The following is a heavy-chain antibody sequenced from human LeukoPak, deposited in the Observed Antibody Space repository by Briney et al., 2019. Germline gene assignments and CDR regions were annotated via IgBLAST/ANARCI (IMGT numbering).Heavy chain of an antibody. CDR1: GFTFDTSV. D-gene: IGHD2-15*01. V-gene: IGHV3-23*01. J-gene: IGHJ3*01. CDR2: ISASDGRT. CDR3: AKRRRPSGGAYDV. Sequence: PGGSLRLSCAASGFTFDTSVMGWVRQAPGRGLEWVSDISASDGRTFYADSVKGRFTISRDNSKDTLYLQMNSLRAEDTALYYCAKRRRPSGGAYDVWGPGTMVTVSS.